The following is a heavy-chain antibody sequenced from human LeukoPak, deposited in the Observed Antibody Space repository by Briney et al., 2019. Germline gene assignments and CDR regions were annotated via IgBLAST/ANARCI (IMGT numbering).Heavy chain of an antibody. CDR2: ISGSGGST. Sequence: AGGSLRLSCAASGFTFSSYAMSWVRQAPGKGLECVSSISGSGGSTNYADSVKGRFTISRDNSKNTLYLQVNRLRAEDTAVYYCAKGHIDSGGYYCFDYWGQGTLVTVSS. CDR3: AKGHIDSGGYYCFDY. V-gene: IGHV3-23*01. J-gene: IGHJ4*02. D-gene: IGHD3-22*01. CDR1: GFTFSSYA.